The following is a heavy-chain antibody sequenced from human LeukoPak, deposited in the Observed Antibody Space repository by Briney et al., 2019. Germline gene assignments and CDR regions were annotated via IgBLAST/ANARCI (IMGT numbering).Heavy chain of an antibody. CDR1: GYTFTGYY. D-gene: IGHD3-10*01. CDR3: AGSYGSRSYYAWNLFDP. J-gene: IGHJ5*02. V-gene: IGHV1-2*06. CDR2: INPNSGGK. Sequence: GASVKVSCKASGYTFTGYYMHWVRQAPGQGLEWMGRINPNSGGKNYAQKFQDRVTMTRDTSISIVDMYLSSLRSDDTAVYYFAGSYGSRSYYAWNLFDPWGQGTLVTVSS.